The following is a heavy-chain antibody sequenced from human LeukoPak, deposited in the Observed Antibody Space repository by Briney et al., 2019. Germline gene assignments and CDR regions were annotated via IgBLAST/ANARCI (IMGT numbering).Heavy chain of an antibody. CDR1: GNSISSGDNY. D-gene: IGHD5-12*01. J-gene: IGHJ4*02. CDR3: AREISGYEDY. V-gene: IGHV4-38-2*02. CDR2: IYHSGGT. Sequence: PSETLSLTCTVSGNSISSGDNYWSWIRQPAGKGLEWIGSIYHSGGTYHNPSLKSRVTISVDTSKNQFSLKLSSVTAADTAVYYCAREISGYEDYWGQGTLVTVSS.